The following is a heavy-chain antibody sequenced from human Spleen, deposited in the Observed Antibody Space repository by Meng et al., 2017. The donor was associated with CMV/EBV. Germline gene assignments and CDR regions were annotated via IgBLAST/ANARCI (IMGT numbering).Heavy chain of an antibody. CDR2: ISYDGTNK. J-gene: IGHJ5*02. D-gene: IGHD3-10*01. V-gene: IGHV3-30*04. CDR3: VRVGSSSLYFGESSHWFDP. Sequence: GESLKISCAASGFTFSSYAMHWVRQAPGKGLEWVAVISYDGTNKYYADSVKGRFTISRDNSKNTLYLQMDTLRADDTAVYYCVRVGSSSLYFGESSHWFDPWGQGTLVTVSS. CDR1: GFTFSSYA.